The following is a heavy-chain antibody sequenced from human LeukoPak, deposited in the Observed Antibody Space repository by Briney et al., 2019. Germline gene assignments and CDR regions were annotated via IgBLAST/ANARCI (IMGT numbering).Heavy chain of an antibody. D-gene: IGHD1-26*01. J-gene: IGHJ4*02. V-gene: IGHV4-59*08. CDR2: IYYSGST. Sequence: SETLSLTCTVSGGSISSYYWSWIRQPPGKGLEWIGYIYYSGSTNYNPSLKSRVTISVDTSKNQFSLKLSSVTAVDTAVYYCARQVGATSTSYFDYWGQGTLVTVSS. CDR1: GGSISSYY. CDR3: ARQVGATSTSYFDY.